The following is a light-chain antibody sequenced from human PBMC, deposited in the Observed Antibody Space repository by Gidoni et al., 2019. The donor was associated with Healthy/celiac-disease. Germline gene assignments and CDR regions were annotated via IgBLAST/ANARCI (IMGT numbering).Light chain of an antibody. CDR3: QQNNNTPPWT. J-gene: IGKJ1*01. Sequence: IQMTLSPSSLSASVGERVTITCRASQSLSSYLNWYQQKPGQAPKLLIYAASSWQSGIPARFSGSGSGTEFTLTISSLQSEDFAAYYCQQNNNTPPWTFGEGTKVEIK. CDR1: QSLSSY. CDR2: AAS. V-gene: IGKV1-39*01.